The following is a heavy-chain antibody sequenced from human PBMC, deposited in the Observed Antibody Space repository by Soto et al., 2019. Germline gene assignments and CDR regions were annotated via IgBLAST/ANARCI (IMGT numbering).Heavy chain of an antibody. CDR2: IYYSGST. D-gene: IGHD4-17*01. V-gene: IGHV4-59*01. CDR3: ARLPWADYGGIFDP. Sequence: QVQLQESGPGLVKPSETLSLTCTVSGGSISNYYWSWIRHPPGKILEWIGYIYYSGSTNYNPSLKSRVTISVDTSKNQFSLKLYSVTTADTAMYYCARLPWADYGGIFDPWGQGTLVTVSS. CDR1: GGSISNYY. J-gene: IGHJ5*02.